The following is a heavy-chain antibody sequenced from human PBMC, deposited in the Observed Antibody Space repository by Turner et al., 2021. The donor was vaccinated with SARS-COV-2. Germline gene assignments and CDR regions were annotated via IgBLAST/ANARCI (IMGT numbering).Heavy chain of an antibody. CDR2: ISFDGTNK. D-gene: IGHD1-1*01. Sequence: QVQLVESGGGVVQPGSSLRLSCAASGFTFSGYAMHWVRQAPGKGLEWVAVISFDGTNKFYADSVKGRFTISRDNSKNTLYLQMNSLRTEDTAVYYCATNSPTNAFDIWGQGTMVTVSS. CDR3: ATNSPTNAFDI. V-gene: IGHV3-30*03. J-gene: IGHJ3*02. CDR1: GFTFSGYA.